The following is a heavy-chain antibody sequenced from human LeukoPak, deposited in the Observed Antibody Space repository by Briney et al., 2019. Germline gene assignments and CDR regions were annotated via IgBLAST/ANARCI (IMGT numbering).Heavy chain of an antibody. CDR3: AKDMANSGWRDGWFDP. CDR1: GFTFDDYA. V-gene: IGHV3-9*01. D-gene: IGHD6-19*01. CDR2: ISWNSGSI. J-gene: IGHJ5*02. Sequence: GGSLRLSCAASGFTFDDYAMHWVRQAPGKGLEWVSGISWNSGSIGYADSVKGRFTISRDNAKNSLYLQMNSLRAEDTALYYCAKDMANSGWRDGWFDPWGQGTLVTVSS.